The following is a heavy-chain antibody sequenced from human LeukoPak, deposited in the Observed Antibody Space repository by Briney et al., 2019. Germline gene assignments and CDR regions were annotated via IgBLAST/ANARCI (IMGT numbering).Heavy chain of an antibody. CDR3: ARDRSPLGYMDV. CDR2: ISQNGDS. J-gene: IGHJ6*03. Sequence: SETLSLTCGVSGGSLSFYYWSWIRQSPGKGLEWIAEISQNGDSNYNMSLKSRVTISLDKSKNQFSLKLSSVTAADTAVYYCARDRSPLGYMDVWGKGTTVTISS. V-gene: IGHV4-34*01. CDR1: GGSLSFYY. D-gene: IGHD3-16*02.